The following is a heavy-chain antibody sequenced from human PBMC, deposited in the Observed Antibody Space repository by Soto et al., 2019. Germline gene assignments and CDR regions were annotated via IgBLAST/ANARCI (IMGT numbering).Heavy chain of an antibody. Sequence: GGSLRVSCAASGFTFIHAWMSWGRQAPGKGLEWVGRIKSKADGETKDYGAPVRGRFTISRDDAKDTLYLQMNSLRIEDTAVYYCCVVKRLDQYSTSGYWFDPWGPGTLVTV. CDR3: CVVKRLDQYSTSGYWFDP. D-gene: IGHD2-15*01. CDR2: IKSKADGETK. V-gene: IGHV3-15*01. CDR1: GFTFIHAW. J-gene: IGHJ5*02.